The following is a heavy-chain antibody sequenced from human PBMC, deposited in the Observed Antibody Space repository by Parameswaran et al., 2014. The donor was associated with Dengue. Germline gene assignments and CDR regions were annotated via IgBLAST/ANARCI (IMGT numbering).Heavy chain of an antibody. V-gene: IGHV3-23*01. Sequence: RWIRQPPGKGLEWVSAISGSGGSTYYADSVKGRFTISRDNSKNTLYLQMNSLRAEDTAVYYCAKDIVQDYNFAFDIWGQGTMVTVSS. CDR3: AKDIVQDYNFAFDI. D-gene: IGHD5-24*01. CDR2: ISGSGGST. J-gene: IGHJ3*02.